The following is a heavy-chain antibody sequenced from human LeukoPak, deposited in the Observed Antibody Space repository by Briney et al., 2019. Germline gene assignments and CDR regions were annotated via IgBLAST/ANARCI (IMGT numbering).Heavy chain of an antibody. Sequence: ASVKVSCKASGYTFTGYYMHWVRQAPGQGLEWMGWINPNSGGTNYAQKFQGWVTMTRDTSISTAYMELSRLRSDDTAVYYCARGRRDYYDSSAYYGMDVWGQGTTVTVSS. J-gene: IGHJ6*02. CDR1: GYTFTGYY. V-gene: IGHV1-2*04. CDR2: INPNSGGT. CDR3: ARGRRDYYDSSAYYGMDV. D-gene: IGHD3-22*01.